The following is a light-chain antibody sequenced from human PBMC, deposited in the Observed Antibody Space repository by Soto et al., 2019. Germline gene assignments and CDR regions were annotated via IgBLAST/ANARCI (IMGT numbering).Light chain of an antibody. CDR2: DND. CDR1: SYNIGDNY. J-gene: IGLJ1*01. V-gene: IGLV1-51*01. Sequence: QSVLTQPPSVSAAPGQQVTISCSGSSYNIGDNYVSWYQHLPGTAPKLVVYDNDRRPSGIPGRFSGSKYGTSATLVITSLHTGDEDYYYCGTWDDSLDGDYVFGTGTKVTVL. CDR3: GTWDDSLDGDYV.